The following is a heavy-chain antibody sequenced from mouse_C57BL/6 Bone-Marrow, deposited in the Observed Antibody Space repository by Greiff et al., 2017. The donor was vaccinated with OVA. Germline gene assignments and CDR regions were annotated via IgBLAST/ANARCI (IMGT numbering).Heavy chain of an antibody. CDR3: ARGIRGSSYYYAMDY. CDR1: GYTFTCYW. J-gene: IGHJ4*01. V-gene: IGHV1-55*01. CDR2: IYPGSGST. D-gene: IGHD1-1*01. Sequence: VQLQQPGAELVKPGASVKMSCKASGYTFTCYWITWVKQRPGQGLEWIGDIYPGSGSTNYNEKFKSKATLTVDTSSSTAYMQLSSLTSEDSAVYYCARGIRGSSYYYAMDYWGQGTSVTVSS.